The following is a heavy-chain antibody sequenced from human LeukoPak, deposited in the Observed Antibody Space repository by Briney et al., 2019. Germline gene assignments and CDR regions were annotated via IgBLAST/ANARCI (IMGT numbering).Heavy chain of an antibody. D-gene: IGHD2-15*01. CDR3: ARDFCSSGICYGIDY. Sequence: SETLSLTCAVYGGSFSGYYWSWIRQHPGKGLEWIGYIFYSGSTSYNPSLKSRVTISIDTSKNQFSLKLSSVTAADTAVYYCARDFCSSGICYGIDYWGQGTLVTVSS. CDR1: GGSFSGYY. V-gene: IGHV4-31*11. J-gene: IGHJ4*02. CDR2: IFYSGST.